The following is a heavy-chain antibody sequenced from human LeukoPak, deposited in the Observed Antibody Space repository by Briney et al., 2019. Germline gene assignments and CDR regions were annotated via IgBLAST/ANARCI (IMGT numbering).Heavy chain of an antibody. D-gene: IGHD3-22*01. CDR3: ARSSGYYDSSGYDY. CDR1: GASISSNNYY. Sequence: PSETLSLTCVVSGASISSNNYYWGWIRQPPGKGLEWIGSIYYSGSTYYNPSLKSRVTISVDTSKNQFSLKLSSVTAADTAVYYCARSSGYYDSSGYDYWGQGTLVTVSS. V-gene: IGHV4-39*01. J-gene: IGHJ4*02. CDR2: IYYSGST.